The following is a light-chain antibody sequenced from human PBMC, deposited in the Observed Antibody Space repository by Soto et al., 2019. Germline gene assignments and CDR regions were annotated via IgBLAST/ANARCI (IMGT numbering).Light chain of an antibody. J-gene: IGKJ1*01. CDR1: QSVRSN. V-gene: IGKV3-15*01. CDR3: LQYNDWPPT. CDR2: GAS. Sequence: EIVMTQSPATLAASPCEASTLACRASQSVRSNLAWYQQKPGQAPRLLIYGASTRATGSPARFSGSGSGTEFTLSIGSLQSEDFAVYYCLQYNDWPPTFGQGTKVDIK.